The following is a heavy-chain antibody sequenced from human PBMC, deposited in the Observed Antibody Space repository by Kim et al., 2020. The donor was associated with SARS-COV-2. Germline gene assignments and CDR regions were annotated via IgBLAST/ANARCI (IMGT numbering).Heavy chain of an antibody. V-gene: IGHV1-3*04. CDR3: ARNRGWV. J-gene: IGHJ6*02. Sequence: ASVKVSCTTSGYIFTDHGIHWARQAPGQSPEWMGWINTGNANTQYSQKFQGRVTISIETSASTAYMELSSLRSEDTAVYYCARNRGWVWGQGTTVTVSS. D-gene: IGHD2-15*01. CDR1: GYIFTDHG. CDR2: INTGNANT.